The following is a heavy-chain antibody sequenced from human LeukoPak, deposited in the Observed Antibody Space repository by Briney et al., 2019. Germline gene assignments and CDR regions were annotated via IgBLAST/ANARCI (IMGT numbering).Heavy chain of an antibody. CDR1: GFTFSTYT. V-gene: IGHV3-23*01. CDR3: AKDRTGYNYGYFLSP. Sequence: GGSLRLSCVASGFTFSTYTMNWIRQAPGKGLEWVSGSIGSGGSAFYADSVKGRFSISRDTSKNTLFLHMNNLRAEDTAVYYCAKDRTGYNYGYFLSPWGQGTLVTVSS. J-gene: IGHJ5*02. D-gene: IGHD5-18*01. CDR2: SIGSGGSA.